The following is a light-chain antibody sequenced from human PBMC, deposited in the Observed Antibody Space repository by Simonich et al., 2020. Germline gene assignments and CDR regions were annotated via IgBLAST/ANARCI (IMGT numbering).Light chain of an antibody. Sequence: DIVMTQSPDSLAVSLGERATINCKSSQSVLYSSNHKNYLAWYQQKPGQPPKLLIYCASTRESGGPNRFSGSGSGTDYTLTSSSLQAEDVAVYYCQQYYSTPYTCGQGTKLEIK. CDR3: QQYYSTPYT. J-gene: IGKJ2*01. V-gene: IGKV4-1*01. CDR2: CAS. CDR1: QSVLYSSNHKNY.